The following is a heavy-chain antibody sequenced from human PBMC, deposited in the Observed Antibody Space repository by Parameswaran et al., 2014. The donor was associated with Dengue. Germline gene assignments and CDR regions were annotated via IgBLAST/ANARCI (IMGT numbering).Heavy chain of an antibody. Sequence: WIRQPPGKGLEWIGYIHHSGSTYYNASLQSRLYISMDTPRNEFSLRLSAVTAADTAVYYCASLRIIGLCSRARCSDYYYYGMNVWAKDHGHRLL. CDR3: ASLRIIGLCSRARCSDYYYYGMNV. J-gene: IGHJ6*04. CDR2: IHHSGST. D-gene: IGHD2-2*01. V-gene: IGHV4-31*02.